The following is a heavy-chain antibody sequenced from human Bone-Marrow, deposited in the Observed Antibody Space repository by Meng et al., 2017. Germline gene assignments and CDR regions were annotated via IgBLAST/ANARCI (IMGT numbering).Heavy chain of an antibody. CDR2: INPQSGGT. D-gene: IGHD5-24*01. CDR1: GYIFTAYF. J-gene: IGHJ6*02. V-gene: IGHV1-2*02. CDR3: AKEGEMATIQTFGYYAMDV. Sequence: ASVKVSCKASGYIFTAYFIHWVRQAPGQGLEWMGWINPQSGGTNYAQKFQGRVTLTRDTFIRTAYMDLSRLTSDDTAVYFCAKEGEMATIQTFGYYAMDVWGQGTTVTVSS.